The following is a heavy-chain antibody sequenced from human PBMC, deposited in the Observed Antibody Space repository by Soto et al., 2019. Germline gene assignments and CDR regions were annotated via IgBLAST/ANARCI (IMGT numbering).Heavy chain of an antibody. D-gene: IGHD2-15*01. CDR2: INHSGST. CDR1: GGTFRGLY. Sequence: LTYAVFGGTFRGLYCRRIRQQPGKGLEWIGEINHSGSTNYNPSLKSRVTISVDTSKNQFSLKLSSVTAADTAVYYCARVQEDIVVVVAATDYYHYMDVWGKGTTVTVSS. CDR3: ARVQEDIVVVVAATDYYHYMDV. V-gene: IGHV4-34*01. J-gene: IGHJ6*03.